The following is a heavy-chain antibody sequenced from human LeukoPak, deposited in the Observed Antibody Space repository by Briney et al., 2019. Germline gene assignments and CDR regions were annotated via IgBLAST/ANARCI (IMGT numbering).Heavy chain of an antibody. D-gene: IGHD3-10*01. Sequence: GGSQRLSCAASGFTVSSSYMTWVRQAPGKGLGWVSVIYSSGSTYYADSVKGRFTISRDNSKNTLYLQMNSLRDEDTAVYYCARAYNYGSGTNWGQGTLVTVSS. J-gene: IGHJ4*02. V-gene: IGHV3-53*01. CDR1: GFTVSSSY. CDR2: IYSSGST. CDR3: ARAYNYGSGTN.